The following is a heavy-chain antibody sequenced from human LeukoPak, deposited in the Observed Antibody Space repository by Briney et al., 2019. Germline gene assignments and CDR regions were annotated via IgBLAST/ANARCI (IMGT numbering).Heavy chain of an antibody. CDR3: ARENYYGSGSYDY. Sequence: GGSLRLSCAASGFTFSSYSMNWVRQAPGKGLEWVSSISSSSSYIYYADSVKGRSTISRDNAKNSLYLQMNSLRAEDTAVYYCARENYYGSGSYDYWGQGTLVTVSS. CDR2: ISSSSSYI. J-gene: IGHJ4*02. CDR1: GFTFSSYS. V-gene: IGHV3-21*04. D-gene: IGHD3-10*01.